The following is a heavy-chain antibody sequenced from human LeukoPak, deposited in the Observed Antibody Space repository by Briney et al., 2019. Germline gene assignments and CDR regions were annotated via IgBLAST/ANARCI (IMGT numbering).Heavy chain of an antibody. CDR1: GFTFSSYE. CDR2: ISSSGSTI. V-gene: IGHV3-48*03. CDR3: ATLRRQLVDY. D-gene: IGHD1-1*01. Sequence: GGSLRLSCAASGFTFSSYEMNWVRQAPGRGLEWVSYISSSGSTIYSADSVKGRFTISRDNAKSSLYLQMNSPRADDTAVYYCATLRRQLVDYWGQGTLVTVSS. J-gene: IGHJ4*02.